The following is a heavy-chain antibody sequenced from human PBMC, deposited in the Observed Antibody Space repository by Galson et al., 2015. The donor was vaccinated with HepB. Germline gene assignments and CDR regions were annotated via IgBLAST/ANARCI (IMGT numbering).Heavy chain of an antibody. J-gene: IGHJ6*03. V-gene: IGHV1-69*13. CDR1: GGTFSSYA. CDR2: IIPIFGTA. Sequence: SVKVSCKASGGTFSSYAISWVRQAPGQGLEWMGGIIPIFGTANYAQKFQGRVTITADESTSTAYMELSSLRSEDTAVYYCARRKSSGTSDYYYMDVWGKGTTVTVSS. D-gene: IGHD6-13*01. CDR3: ARRKSSGTSDYYYMDV.